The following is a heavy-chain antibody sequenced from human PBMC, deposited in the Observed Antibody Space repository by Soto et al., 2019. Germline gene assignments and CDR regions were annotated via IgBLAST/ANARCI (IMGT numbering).Heavy chain of an antibody. V-gene: IGHV4-59*08. Sequence: PSETLSLXCTVSGGSISSYYWSWIRQPPGKGLEWIGYIYYSGSTNYNPSLKSRVTISVDTSKNQFSLKLSSVTAADTAVYYCAGQYSYGSYGMDVWGQGTTVTVSS. D-gene: IGHD5-18*01. CDR3: AGQYSYGSYGMDV. CDR2: IYYSGST. J-gene: IGHJ6*02. CDR1: GGSISSYY.